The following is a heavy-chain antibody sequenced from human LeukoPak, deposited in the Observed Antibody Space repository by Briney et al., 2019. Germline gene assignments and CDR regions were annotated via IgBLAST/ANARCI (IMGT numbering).Heavy chain of an antibody. J-gene: IGHJ5*02. CDR2: IYTSGST. Sequence: SETLSLTCTVPGGSISSYYWSWIRQPPGKGLEWIGYIYTSGSTNYNPSLKSRVTISVDTSKNQFSLKLSSVTAADTAVYYCARQVYSSSTNWFDPWGQGTLVTVSS. CDR3: ARQVYSSSTNWFDP. D-gene: IGHD6-6*01. CDR1: GGSISSYY. V-gene: IGHV4-4*09.